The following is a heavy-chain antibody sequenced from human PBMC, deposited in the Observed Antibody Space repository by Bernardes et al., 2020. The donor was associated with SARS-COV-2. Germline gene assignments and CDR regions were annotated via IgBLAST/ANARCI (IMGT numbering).Heavy chain of an antibody. CDR1: GFSLSPNGMC. CDR3: ARIRSYGSSYYFDY. J-gene: IGHJ4*02. V-gene: IGHV2-70*11. D-gene: IGHD5-18*01. Sequence: SGPTLLNPTQTLTLTCTFSGFSLSPNGMCVSWIRQPPGNALEWLARIDWDDDKYYSTSLKTRLTISKDTSKNQVVLTMTNMDPVDTATYYCARIRSYGSSYYFDYWGQGTLVTVSS. CDR2: IDWDDDK.